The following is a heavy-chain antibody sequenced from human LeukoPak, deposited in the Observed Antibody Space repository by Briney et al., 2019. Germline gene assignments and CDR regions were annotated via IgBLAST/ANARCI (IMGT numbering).Heavy chain of an antibody. CDR2: INPHTGGT. CDR1: GYTFTGCY. Sequence: ASVKVSCKASGYTFTGCYIYWVRQAPGQGLEWMGWINPHTGGTNFAQKFQGRVTMTRDTSISTVYMELSRLRSDDTAVYFCAREPSTYDYVWGTPYYYYMDVWGKGTTVTVSS. V-gene: IGHV1-2*02. D-gene: IGHD3-16*01. J-gene: IGHJ6*03. CDR3: AREPSTYDYVWGTPYYYYMDV.